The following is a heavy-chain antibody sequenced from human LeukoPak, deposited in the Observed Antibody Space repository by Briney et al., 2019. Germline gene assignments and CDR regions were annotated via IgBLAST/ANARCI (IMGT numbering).Heavy chain of an antibody. CDR1: GGTFSSYA. J-gene: IGHJ4*02. D-gene: IGHD2-2*01. CDR3: AWDVVPAAISY. Sequence: ASVKVSCKAYGGTFSSYAISWVRQAPGQGLEWMGGIIPIFGTANYAQKFQGRVTITADESTSTAYMELSSLRSEDTAVYYCAWDVVPAAISYWGQGTLVTVSS. CDR2: IIPIFGTA. V-gene: IGHV1-69*13.